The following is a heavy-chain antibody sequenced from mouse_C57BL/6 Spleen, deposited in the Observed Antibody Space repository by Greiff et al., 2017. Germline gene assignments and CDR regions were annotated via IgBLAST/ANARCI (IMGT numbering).Heavy chain of an antibody. CDR2: IYPGDGDT. J-gene: IGHJ2*01. Sequence: QVQLKESGAELVKPGASVKISCKASGYAFSSYWMNWVKQRPGKGLEGIGQIYPGDGDTNYNGKFKGKATLTADKSSSTAYMELRSLTSEDSAVYFCARWETTVVADYWGQGTTLTVSS. CDR3: ARWETTVVADY. V-gene: IGHV1-80*01. D-gene: IGHD1-1*01. CDR1: GYAFSSYW.